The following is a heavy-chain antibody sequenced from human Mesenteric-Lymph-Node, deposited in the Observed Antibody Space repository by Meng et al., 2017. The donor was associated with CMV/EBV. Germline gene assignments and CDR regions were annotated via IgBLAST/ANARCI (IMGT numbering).Heavy chain of an antibody. J-gene: IGHJ4*02. Sequence: GESLKISCAASGFTFSSYWMSWVRQAPGKGLEWVANIKQDGSEKYYVDSVKGRFTISRDNAKNSLYLQMNSLRAEDTAVYYCARDFRYGYCSSTSCYEIDYWGQGTLVTVSS. D-gene: IGHD2-2*01. CDR1: GFTFSSYW. CDR2: IKQDGSEK. V-gene: IGHV3-7*01. CDR3: ARDFRYGYCSSTSCYEIDY.